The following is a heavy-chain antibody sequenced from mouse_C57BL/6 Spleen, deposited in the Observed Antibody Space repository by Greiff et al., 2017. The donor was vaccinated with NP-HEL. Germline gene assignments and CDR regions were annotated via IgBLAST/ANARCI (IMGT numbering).Heavy chain of an antibody. Sequence: QVQLKQPGAELVMPGASVKLSCKASGYTFTSYWMHWVKQRPGQGLEWIGEIDPSDSYTNYNQKFKGKSTLTVDKSSSTAYMQLSSLTSEDSAVYYCARFGSRTFDYWGQGTTLTVSS. CDR3: ARFGSRTFDY. V-gene: IGHV1-69*01. J-gene: IGHJ2*01. CDR1: GYTFTSYW. D-gene: IGHD1-1*01. CDR2: IDPSDSYT.